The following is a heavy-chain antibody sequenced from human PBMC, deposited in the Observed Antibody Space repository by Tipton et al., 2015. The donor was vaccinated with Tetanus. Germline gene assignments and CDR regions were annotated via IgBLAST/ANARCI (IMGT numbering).Heavy chain of an antibody. CDR2: SNHSGST. J-gene: IGHJ3*02. CDR3: ARGRRIQLWNDAFDI. Sequence: GLVKPSETLSLTCAVYGGSFSGYYWSWIRQPPGKGLEWIGESNHSGSTNYSPSLKSRVTISVDTSKNLFSLKRSSVTAADTAVYYCARGRRIQLWNDAFDIWGQGTMVTVSS. D-gene: IGHD5-18*01. CDR1: GGSFSGYY. V-gene: IGHV4-34*01.